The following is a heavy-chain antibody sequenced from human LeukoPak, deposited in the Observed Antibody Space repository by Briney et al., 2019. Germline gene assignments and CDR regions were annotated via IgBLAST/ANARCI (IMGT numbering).Heavy chain of an antibody. V-gene: IGHV3-48*03. D-gene: IGHD3-10*01. J-gene: IGHJ4*02. CDR1: GFTFSSYE. CDR2: ISSSGSTI. CDR3: ARDGPTTMVRGVMDY. Sequence: GGSLRLSCAASGFTFSSYEMNWVRQAPGKGLEWVSYISSSGSTIYYADSVKGRFTISRDNAKNSLYLQMNSLRAEDTAVYYCARDGPTTMVRGVMDYWGQGTLVTVSS.